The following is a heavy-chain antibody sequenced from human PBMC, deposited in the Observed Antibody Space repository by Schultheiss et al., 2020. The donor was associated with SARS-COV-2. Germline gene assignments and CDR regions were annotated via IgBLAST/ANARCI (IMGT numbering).Heavy chain of an antibody. CDR2: IYYSGST. V-gene: IGHV4-39*07. CDR3: ARLEVGLDY. D-gene: IGHD2-15*01. J-gene: IGHJ4*02. Sequence: SETLSLTCTVSGGSITINSYYWSWIRHHPGKGLEWIGSIYYSGSTNYNPSLKSRVTISADTSKNQFSLTLTSVTAADTAVYYCARLEVGLDYWGQGTLVTVSS. CDR1: GGSITINSYY.